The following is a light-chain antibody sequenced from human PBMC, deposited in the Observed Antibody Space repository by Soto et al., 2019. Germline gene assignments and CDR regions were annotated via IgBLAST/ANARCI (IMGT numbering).Light chain of an antibody. CDR1: QSVSSN. CDR2: GGS. CDR3: QQYNKWPRT. Sequence: EIVMTQSPATLSVSPLERATLSCSAGQSVSSNLAWYQQKPGQAPRLLMYGGSTRATGVPARFSGSGSGTEFTLTISSLRSEDFAVYYCQQYNKWPRTFGQGTKVDIK. J-gene: IGKJ1*01. V-gene: IGKV3D-15*01.